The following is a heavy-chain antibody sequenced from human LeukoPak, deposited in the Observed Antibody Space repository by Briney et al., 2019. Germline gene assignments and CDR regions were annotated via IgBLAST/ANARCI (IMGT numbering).Heavy chain of an antibody. CDR1: GGSISSGSYY. D-gene: IGHD4-17*01. V-gene: IGHV4-61*02. CDR3: ARDPDGDYAYFDY. CDR2: IYTSGST. J-gene: IGHJ4*02. Sequence: SETLSLTCTVSGGSISSGSYYWSWIRQPAGKGLEWIGRIYTSGSTNYNPSLKNRVTISVDTSKNQFSLKLSSVTAADTAVYYCARDPDGDYAYFDYWGQGTLVTVSS.